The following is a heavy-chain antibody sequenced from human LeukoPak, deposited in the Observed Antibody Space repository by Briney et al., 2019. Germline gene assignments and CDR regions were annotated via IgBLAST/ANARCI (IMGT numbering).Heavy chain of an antibody. V-gene: IGHV3-66*01. J-gene: IGHJ5*02. CDR1: ELTVSKNY. Sequence: GGSLRLSCVVSELTVSKNYMTWVRQAPGKGLEWVSLIFSGGGTYYADSVKGRFTISRDSSKNTLYLQMNSLRAEDTALYYCARDPGAAAGNLWSWGQGTLVTVSS. D-gene: IGHD6-25*01. CDR3: ARDPGAAAGNLWS. CDR2: IFSGGGT.